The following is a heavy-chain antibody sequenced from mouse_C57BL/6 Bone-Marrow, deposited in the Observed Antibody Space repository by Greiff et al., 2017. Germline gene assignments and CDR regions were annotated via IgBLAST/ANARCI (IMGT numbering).Heavy chain of an antibody. CDR1: GFTFSSYA. V-gene: IGHV5-4*01. CDR2: ISGGGSYT. J-gene: IGHJ1*03. D-gene: IGHD2-2*01. Sequence: EVHLLESGGGLVKPGGSLKLSCAASGFTFSSYAMSWVRQTPEKRLEWVATISGGGSYTYYPDNVKGRFTISRDNAKNNLYLQMSHLKSEDTAMYYCARDYGYHWYFDVWGKGTTVTVSS. CDR3: ARDYGYHWYFDV.